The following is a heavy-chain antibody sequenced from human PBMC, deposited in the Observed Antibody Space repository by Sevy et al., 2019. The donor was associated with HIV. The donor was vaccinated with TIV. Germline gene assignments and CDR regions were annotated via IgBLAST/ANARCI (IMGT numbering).Heavy chain of an antibody. CDR3: ASDRYYDASGYNYSYYGLDV. CDR2: IDSGGST. Sequence: GGSLRLSCEASGFTVSGNYMAWVRLAPGKGLEWVSLIDSGGSTYYADSVKGRFTHSRNNAKNTLNLQMNPLRAEDTDVYFCASDRYYDASGYNYSYYGLDVWGHGTTVTVSS. V-gene: IGHV3-66*01. CDR1: GFTVSGNY. D-gene: IGHD3-22*01. J-gene: IGHJ6*02.